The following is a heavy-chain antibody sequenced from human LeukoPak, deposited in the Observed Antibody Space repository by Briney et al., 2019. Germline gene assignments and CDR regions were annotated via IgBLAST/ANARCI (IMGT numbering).Heavy chain of an antibody. V-gene: IGHV3-30*04. J-gene: IGHJ4*02. CDR2: ISYDGSNE. CDR3: ARGKYDSSGYPLLGFDY. D-gene: IGHD3-22*01. CDR1: GFTFSSYV. Sequence: QTGGSLRLSCAASGFTFSSYVMHWVRQAPGKGLEWVAIISYDGSNEYYADSVKGRFTISRDNSKNTLYLQMNSLRAADTAVYYCARGKYDSSGYPLLGFDYWGQGTLVTVSS.